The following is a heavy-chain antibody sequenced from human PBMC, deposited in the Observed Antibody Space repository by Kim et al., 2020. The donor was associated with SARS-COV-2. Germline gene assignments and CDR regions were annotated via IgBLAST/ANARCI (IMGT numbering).Heavy chain of an antibody. Sequence: GGSLRLSCAASGFTFSSYAMSWVRQAPGKGLEWVSAISGSGGSTYYADSVKGRFTISRDNSKNTLYLQMNSLRAEDTAVYYCAKDGAVGTWIQLWFDYWGQGTLVTVSS. J-gene: IGHJ4*02. CDR3: AKDGAVGTWIQLWFDY. CDR2: ISGSGGST. CDR1: GFTFSSYA. V-gene: IGHV3-23*01. D-gene: IGHD5-18*01.